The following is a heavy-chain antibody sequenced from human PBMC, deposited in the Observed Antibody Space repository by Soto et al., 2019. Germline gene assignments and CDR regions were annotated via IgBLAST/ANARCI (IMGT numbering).Heavy chain of an antibody. CDR2: INHSGST. D-gene: IGHD6-13*01. J-gene: IGHJ4*02. CDR3: ARAEQQLEDFDY. CDR1: GGSFSGYY. V-gene: IGHV4-34*01. Sequence: SETLSLTCAVYGGSFSGYYWSWIRQPPGKGLEWIGEINHSGSTNYNPSLKSRVTISVDTSKNQFSLKLSSVTAADTAVYYCARAEQQLEDFDYWGQGTLVTVSS.